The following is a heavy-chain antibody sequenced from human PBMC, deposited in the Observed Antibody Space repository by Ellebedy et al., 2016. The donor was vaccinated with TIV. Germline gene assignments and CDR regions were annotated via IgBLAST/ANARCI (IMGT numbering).Heavy chain of an antibody. CDR1: GGSISSSSYY. Sequence: SETLSLXXTVSGGSISSSSYYWGWIRQPPGKGLEWIGSIYYSGSTYYNPSLKSRVTISVDTSKNQFSLKLSSVTAADTAVYYCARLIDYWGQGTLVTVSS. CDR2: IYYSGST. J-gene: IGHJ4*02. CDR3: ARLIDY. V-gene: IGHV4-39*01.